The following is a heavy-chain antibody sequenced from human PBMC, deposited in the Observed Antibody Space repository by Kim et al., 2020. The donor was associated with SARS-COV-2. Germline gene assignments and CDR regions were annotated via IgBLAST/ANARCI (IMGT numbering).Heavy chain of an antibody. V-gene: IGHV3-64D*06. CDR2: ISSNGGST. CDR3: VKDRGGPYFDY. D-gene: IGHD3-10*01. Sequence: GGYLRLSCSASGFTFSSYAMHWVRQAPGKGLEYVSAISSNGGSTYYADSVKGRFTISRDNSKNTLYLQMSSLRAEDTAVYYCVKDRGGPYFDYWGQGTLVTVSS. J-gene: IGHJ4*02. CDR1: GFTFSSYA.